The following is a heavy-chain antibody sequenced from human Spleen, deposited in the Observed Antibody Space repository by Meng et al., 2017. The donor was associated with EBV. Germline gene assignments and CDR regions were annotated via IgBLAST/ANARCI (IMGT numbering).Heavy chain of an antibody. CDR3: SRDLVGSDDS. Sequence: VARVESGGAVVPPGGSLRLSCVGSGYTFSQYWMHWVRQAPGMGLEWVSRLNENGATTTYADSVRGRFTISRDNAKNTLYLQMNSLRAEDTAVYYCSRDLVGSDDSWGQGTLVTVSS. V-gene: IGHV3-74*01. J-gene: IGHJ5*01. CDR2: LNENGATT. CDR1: GYTFSQYW. D-gene: IGHD2-8*02.